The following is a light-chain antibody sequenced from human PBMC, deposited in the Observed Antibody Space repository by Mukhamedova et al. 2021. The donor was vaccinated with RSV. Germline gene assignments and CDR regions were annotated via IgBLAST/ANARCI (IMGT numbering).Light chain of an antibody. Sequence: WYQRRVHGKAPKRLIYAASSLQSGVPSRFSGSGSRPEPPPTISSLQPEASATYYCLQHNSYPRTFGQGTKVEIK. CDR3: LQHNSYPRT. J-gene: IGKJ1*01. CDR2: AAS. V-gene: IGKV1-17*01.